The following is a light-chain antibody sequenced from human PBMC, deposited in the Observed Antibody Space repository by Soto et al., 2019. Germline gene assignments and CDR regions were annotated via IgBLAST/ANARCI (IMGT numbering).Light chain of an antibody. CDR3: QQSYGTPLT. CDR2: AAS. CDR1: QSISNY. Sequence: DIEMTQSPSSLSASVGDRVTITCRAIQSISNYLNWYQHKPGKVPKLLIYAASSLQSGVPTRFSGSGSGTDFTLTISSLQPEDFATYYCQQSYGTPLTFGGGTKAEIK. V-gene: IGKV1-39*01. J-gene: IGKJ4*01.